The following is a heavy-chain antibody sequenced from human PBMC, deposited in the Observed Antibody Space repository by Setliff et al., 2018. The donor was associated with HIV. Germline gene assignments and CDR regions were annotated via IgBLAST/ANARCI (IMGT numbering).Heavy chain of an antibody. Sequence: PSETLSLTCCVSGDSIGTYYWNWIRQTPGKRLEWIGLFYYGGSTDYNPALKNRVAISVDTSRNRVSLKMTSVTAADTAVYYCARARLLGGFLSWGRGALVTVSS. V-gene: IGHV4-59*01. CDR2: FYYGGST. CDR3: ARARLLGGFLS. CDR1: GDSIGTYY. D-gene: IGHD7-27*01. J-gene: IGHJ5*02.